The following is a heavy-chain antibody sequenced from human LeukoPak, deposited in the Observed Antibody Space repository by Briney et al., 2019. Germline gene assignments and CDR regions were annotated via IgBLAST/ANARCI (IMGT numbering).Heavy chain of an antibody. CDR1: GGTFSSYA. CDR2: IIPIFGTA. CDR3: ASGEGGYSYGPSLDY. V-gene: IGHV1-69*05. J-gene: IGHJ4*02. D-gene: IGHD5-18*01. Sequence: SVKVSCXASGGTFSSYAISWVRQAPGQGLEWMGGIIPIFGTANYAQKFQGRVTITTDESTSTAYMELSGLRSEDTAVYYCASGEGGYSYGPSLDYWGQGTLVTVSS.